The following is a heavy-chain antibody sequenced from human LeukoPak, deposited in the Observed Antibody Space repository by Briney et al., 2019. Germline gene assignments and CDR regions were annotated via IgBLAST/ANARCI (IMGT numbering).Heavy chain of an antibody. CDR1: GFTFSSYG. V-gene: IGHV3-33*01. Sequence: GGSRRLSCAASGFTFSSYGMHWVRQAPGKGLEWVAVIWDDGSNKYYADSVKGRFTISRDNSKNTLYLQMNSLRAEDTAVYYCARDYSYSSGWNYFDYWGQGTLVTVSS. CDR3: ARDYSYSSGWNYFDY. D-gene: IGHD6-19*01. CDR2: IWDDGSNK. J-gene: IGHJ4*02.